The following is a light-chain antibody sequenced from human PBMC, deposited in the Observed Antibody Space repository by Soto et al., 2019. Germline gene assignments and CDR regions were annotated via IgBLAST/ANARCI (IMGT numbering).Light chain of an antibody. CDR2: DAS. J-gene: IGKJ2*01. CDR3: IQYTNTNAPGR. CDR1: PSISSW. V-gene: IGKV1-5*01. Sequence: IQMTRSPSTLSASVGDRVTITCRASPSISSWLAWYQQKPGKAPKLLVYDASTLQSGVASRFSGSGCGREFALIISGLQPDDSTSYFCIQYTNTNAPGRFGRGTRVEI.